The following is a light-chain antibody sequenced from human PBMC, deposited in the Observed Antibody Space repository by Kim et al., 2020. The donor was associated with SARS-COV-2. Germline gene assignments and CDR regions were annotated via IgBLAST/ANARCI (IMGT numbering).Light chain of an antibody. CDR2: RNN. Sequence: SYELTQPLSVSVALGQTAKISCGGNNIGGKHVHWYQQRPGQAPVTVIYRNNNLPSGIPERFSGSNSGNAATLSISRVQVGDEAVYFCQVWDRNIVIFGGG. J-gene: IGLJ2*01. CDR3: QVWDRNIVI. CDR1: NIGGKH. V-gene: IGLV3-9*01.